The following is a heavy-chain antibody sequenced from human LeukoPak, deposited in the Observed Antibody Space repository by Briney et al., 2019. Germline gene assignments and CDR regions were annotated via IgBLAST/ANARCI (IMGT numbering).Heavy chain of an antibody. D-gene: IGHD5-18*01. Sequence: GGSLRLSCAASGFTFISYWMSWVRQAPGKGLEWVANIKQGGSEEYYVDSVKGRFIISRDNAKKSLYLQMNSLRAEDTAVYYCAREVAAAVVTHFDFWGQGTLVTVSS. V-gene: IGHV3-7*04. CDR1: GFTFISYW. CDR2: IKQGGSEE. J-gene: IGHJ4*02. CDR3: AREVAAAVVTHFDF.